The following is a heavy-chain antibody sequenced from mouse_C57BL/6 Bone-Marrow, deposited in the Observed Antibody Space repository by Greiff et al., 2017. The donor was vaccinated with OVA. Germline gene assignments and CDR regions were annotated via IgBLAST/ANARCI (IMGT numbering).Heavy chain of an antibody. V-gene: IGHV5-15*01. CDR3: ERHNYDYPWFAY. D-gene: IGHD2-4*01. J-gene: IGHJ3*01. CDR1: GFTFSDYG. CDR2: ISNLAYSI. Sequence: EVQVVESGGGLVQPGGSLKLSCAASGFTFSDYGMAWVRQAPRKGPEWVAFISNLAYSIYYADTLTGRFTISRENAKNTLYLEMSSLRSEDTAMYYCERHNYDYPWFAYWGQGTLVTVSA.